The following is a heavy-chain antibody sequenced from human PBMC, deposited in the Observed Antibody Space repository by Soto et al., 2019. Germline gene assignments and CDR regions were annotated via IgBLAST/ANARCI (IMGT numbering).Heavy chain of an antibody. V-gene: IGHV3-66*01. J-gene: IGHJ4*01. D-gene: IGHD6-19*01. CDR2: IYSGGST. CDR1: GFTVSSNY. CDR3: ASEVGYSSGWYDGV. Sequence: EVQLVESGGGLVQPGGSLRLSCAASGFTVSSNYMSWVRQAPGKGLEWVSVIYSGGSTYYADSVKGRFTISRDNSKNAVYLQMNSLRDEDTAVYYWASEVGYSSGWYDGVWGHRALVTVSS.